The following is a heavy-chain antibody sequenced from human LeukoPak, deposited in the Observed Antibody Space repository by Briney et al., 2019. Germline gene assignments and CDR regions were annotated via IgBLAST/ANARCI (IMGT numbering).Heavy chain of an antibody. Sequence: GGSLRLSCAASGFTFSSYAMHWVRQAPGKGLEWVAVISYDGSNKYYADSVKGRFTISRDNSKNTLYLQMNSLRAEDTAVYYCARDPSRLRGYSNFDYWGQGTLVTVSS. CDR1: GFTFSSYA. J-gene: IGHJ4*02. CDR3: ARDPSRLRGYSNFDY. V-gene: IGHV3-30*04. D-gene: IGHD4-11*01. CDR2: ISYDGSNK.